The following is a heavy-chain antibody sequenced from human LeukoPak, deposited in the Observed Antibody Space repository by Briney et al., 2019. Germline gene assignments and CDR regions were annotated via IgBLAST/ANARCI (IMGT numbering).Heavy chain of an antibody. D-gene: IGHD2-15*01. CDR2: IYYSGST. V-gene: IGHV4-39*07. CDR3: ASSSLIVVVVAATTGDAFDI. CDR1: GGSISSSSYY. J-gene: IGHJ3*02. Sequence: PSETLSLTCTVSGGSISSSSYYWGWIRQPPGKGLEWIGSIYYSGSTYYNPSLKSRVTISVDTSKNQFSLKLSSVTAADTAVYYCASSSLIVVVVAATTGDAFDIWGQGTMVTVSS.